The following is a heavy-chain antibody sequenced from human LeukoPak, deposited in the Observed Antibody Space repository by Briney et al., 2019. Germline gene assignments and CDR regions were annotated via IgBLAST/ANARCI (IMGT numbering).Heavy chain of an antibody. Sequence: SETLSLTCTVSGGSISSGSYYWGWIRQPPGKGLEWIGEIHHSGSTNYNPSLKSRVTISVDKSKNQFSLKLSSVTAADTAVYYCARGRLRYGGPFDYWGQGTLVTVSS. CDR3: ARGRLRYGGPFDY. J-gene: IGHJ4*02. D-gene: IGHD1-26*01. V-gene: IGHV4-39*07. CDR2: IHHSGST. CDR1: GGSISSGSYY.